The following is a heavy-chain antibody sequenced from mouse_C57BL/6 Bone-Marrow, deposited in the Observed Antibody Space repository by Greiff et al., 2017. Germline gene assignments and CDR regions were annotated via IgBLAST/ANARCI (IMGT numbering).Heavy chain of an antibody. J-gene: IGHJ3*01. CDR3: SRDHYGSSYDAY. V-gene: IGHV5-4*01. Sequence: EVHLVESGGGLVKPGGSLKLSCAASGFTFSSYAMSWVRQTPEKRLEWVATISDGGSYTYYPDNVKGRFTISRDNAKNNQYLQMNNLKAEETAMYYCSRDHYGSSYDAYWGQATLVTVSA. CDR2: ISDGGSYT. CDR1: GFTFSSYA. D-gene: IGHD1-1*01.